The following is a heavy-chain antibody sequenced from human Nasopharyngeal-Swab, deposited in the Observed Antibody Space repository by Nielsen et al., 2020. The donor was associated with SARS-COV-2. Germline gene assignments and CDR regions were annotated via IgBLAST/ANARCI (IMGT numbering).Heavy chain of an antibody. V-gene: IGHV3-30*03. Sequence: GESLKISCAASGFTFSSYGMHWVRQAPGKGLEWVAVISYDGSNKYYADSVKGRFTISRDNAKNSLYLQMNSLRAEDTAVYYCATDPLQNFDYWGQGTLVTVSS. D-gene: IGHD5-24*01. CDR2: ISYDGSNK. CDR3: ATDPLQNFDY. J-gene: IGHJ4*02. CDR1: GFTFSSYG.